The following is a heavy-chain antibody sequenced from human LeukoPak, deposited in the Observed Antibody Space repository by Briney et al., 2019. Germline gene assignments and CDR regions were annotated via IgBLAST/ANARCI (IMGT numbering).Heavy chain of an antibody. CDR3: ARERRDSNWALPRYFDL. Sequence: SETLSLTCTVSGGSISSYYWSWIRRPPGKGLEWIGYIYYSGSTNYNPSLKSRVTISVDTSKNQFSLKLSSVTAADTAVYYCARERRDSNWALPRYFDLWGRGTLVTVSS. CDR1: GGSISSYY. V-gene: IGHV4-59*01. CDR2: IYYSGST. D-gene: IGHD4-11*01. J-gene: IGHJ2*01.